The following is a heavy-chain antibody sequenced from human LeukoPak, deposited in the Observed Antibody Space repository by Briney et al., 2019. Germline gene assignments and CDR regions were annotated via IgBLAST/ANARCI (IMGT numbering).Heavy chain of an antibody. D-gene: IGHD2/OR15-2a*01. CDR1: GFTFSDHN. J-gene: IGHJ2*01. CDR3: ARDNSITDWYFDL. CDR2: IRNKANSYTT. Sequence: PGGSLRLSCAASGFTFSDHNLDWVRRAPGKGLEWLGGIRNKANSYTTKYAASVKGRFTISRDDSKNSLYLQMNSLKTEDTAVYYCARDNSITDWYFDLWGRGTLVTVSS. V-gene: IGHV3-72*01.